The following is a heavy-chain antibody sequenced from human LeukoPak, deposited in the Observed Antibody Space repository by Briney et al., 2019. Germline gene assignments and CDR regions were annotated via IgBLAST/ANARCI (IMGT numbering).Heavy chain of an antibody. V-gene: IGHV4-34*01. J-gene: IGHJ6*03. D-gene: IGHD3-10*01. Sequence: SETLSLTCAVYGGSFSGYYWSWIRQPPGKGLEWIGEMNHSGSTNYNPSLKSRVTISVDTSKNQFSLKLSSVTAADTAVYYCARLTKNDSGTYRFGKKKRGYMDVWGKGTTVTISS. CDR2: MNHSGST. CDR1: GGSFSGYY. CDR3: ARLTKNDSGTYRFGKKKRGYMDV.